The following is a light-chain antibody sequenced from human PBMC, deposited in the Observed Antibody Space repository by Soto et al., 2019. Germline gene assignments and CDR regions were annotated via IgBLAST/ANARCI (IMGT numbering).Light chain of an antibody. CDR1: QNINSW. J-gene: IGKJ5*01. CDR3: QQYNTYST. Sequence: DIHMTQAPSTLSASVGDRVTITCRASQNINSWLAWYQQKPGKAPKPLIYDASTLKTGVPSRFSGSGSGSEFNFTITGLQPDDFATYFCQQYNTYSTFGQGTRLEIK. V-gene: IGKV1-5*01. CDR2: DAS.